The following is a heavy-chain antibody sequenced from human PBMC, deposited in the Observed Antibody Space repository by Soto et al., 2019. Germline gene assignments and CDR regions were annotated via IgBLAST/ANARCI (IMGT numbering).Heavy chain of an antibody. CDR1: GFTFDDYA. Sequence: EVQLVESGGGLVQPGRSLRLSCAASGFTFDDYAMHWVRQAPGKGLEWVSGISWNSGSIGYADSVKGRFTISRDNAKNSLYLQMNGLRAEDTALYYCATLMSVVLVPAAIDYYYYGMDVWGQGTTVTVSS. CDR2: ISWNSGSI. D-gene: IGHD2-2*01. V-gene: IGHV3-9*01. J-gene: IGHJ6*02. CDR3: ATLMSVVLVPAAIDYYYYGMDV.